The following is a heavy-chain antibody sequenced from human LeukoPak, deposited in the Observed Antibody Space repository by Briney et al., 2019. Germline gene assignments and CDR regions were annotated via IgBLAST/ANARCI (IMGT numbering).Heavy chain of an antibody. V-gene: IGHV1-3*04. CDR3: ARSGGVYDFWSGYFHEGYYFDY. CDR1: GGTFSSYA. J-gene: IGHJ4*02. D-gene: IGHD3-3*01. CDR2: INTGNGNT. Sequence: ASVKVSCKASGGTFSSYAISWVRQAPGQRLEWMGWINTGNGNTKYSQKFQVRVTFTRDTSASTAYMELSSLRSEDTAVYYCARSGGVYDFWSGYFHEGYYFDYWGQGTLVTVSS.